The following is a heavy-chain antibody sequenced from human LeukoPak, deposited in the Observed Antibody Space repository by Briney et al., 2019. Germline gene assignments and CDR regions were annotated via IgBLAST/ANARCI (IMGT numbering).Heavy chain of an antibody. Sequence: GGSLRLSCAASGFTFSSYWMHWVRQAPGKGLVWVSRINSDGSSTSYADPVKGRFTISRDNAKNTLYLQMNSLRAEDTAVYYCARDMDYGELDYWGQGTLVTVSS. CDR1: GFTFSSYW. V-gene: IGHV3-74*01. CDR3: ARDMDYGELDY. J-gene: IGHJ4*02. CDR2: INSDGSST. D-gene: IGHD4-17*01.